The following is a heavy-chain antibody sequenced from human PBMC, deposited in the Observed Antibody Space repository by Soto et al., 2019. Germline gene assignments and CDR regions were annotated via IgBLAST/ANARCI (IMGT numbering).Heavy chain of an antibody. V-gene: IGHV3-23*01. Sequence: LRLSCAASGFTFSSYAMSWVRQAPGKGLEWVSAISGSGGSTYYADSVKGRFTISRDNSKNTLYLQMNSLRAEDTAVYYCANGEELVYAFDIWGQGTMVTVSS. D-gene: IGHD1-26*01. J-gene: IGHJ3*02. CDR3: ANGEELVYAFDI. CDR2: ISGSGGST. CDR1: GFTFSSYA.